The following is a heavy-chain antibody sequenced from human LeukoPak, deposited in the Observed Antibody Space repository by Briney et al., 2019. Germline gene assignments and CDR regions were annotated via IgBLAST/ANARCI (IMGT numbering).Heavy chain of an antibody. CDR1: GGSISSGDYY. CDR2: IYYSGST. D-gene: IGHD1-26*01. CDR3: ARVVGAYDAFDI. J-gene: IGHJ3*02. V-gene: IGHV4-30-4*01. Sequence: SETLSLTRTVSGGSISSGDYYWSWIRQPPGKGLEWIGYIYYSGSTYYNPSLKSRVTISVDTSKNQFSLKLSSVTAADTAVYYCARVVGAYDAFDIWGQGTMVTVSS.